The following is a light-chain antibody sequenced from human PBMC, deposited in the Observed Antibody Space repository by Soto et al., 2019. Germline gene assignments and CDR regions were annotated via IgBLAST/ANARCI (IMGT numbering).Light chain of an antibody. Sequence: QSALTQPASVSGSPGQSITISCTGSSSDVGGYNYVSWYQQHPGKAPKLIISEVSTRPSGVSNRFSGSKSGNTASLTISGLQAEDEADYYCSSYISSSTLVVFGGGTKLTVL. J-gene: IGLJ2*01. CDR2: EVS. CDR1: SSDVGGYNY. V-gene: IGLV2-14*01. CDR3: SSYISSSTLVV.